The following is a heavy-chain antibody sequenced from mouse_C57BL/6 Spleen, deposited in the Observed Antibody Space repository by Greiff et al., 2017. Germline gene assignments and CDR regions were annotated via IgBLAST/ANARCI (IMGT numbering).Heavy chain of an antibody. V-gene: IGHV1-15*01. CDR3: TRNGYGYAMDY. Sequence: QVHVKQSGAELVRPGASVTLSCKASGYTFTDYEMHWVKQTPVHGLEWIGAIDPETGGTAYNQKFKGKAILTADKSSSTAYMELRSLTSEDSAVYYGTRNGYGYAMDYWGQGTSVTVSS. D-gene: IGHD1-2*01. CDR1: GYTFTDYE. CDR2: IDPETGGT. J-gene: IGHJ4*01.